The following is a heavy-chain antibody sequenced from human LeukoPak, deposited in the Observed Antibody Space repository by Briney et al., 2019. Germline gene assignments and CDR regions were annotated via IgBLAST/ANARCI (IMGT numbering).Heavy chain of an antibody. D-gene: IGHD6-6*01. CDR1: GLTFSSYP. Sequence: PGGSLTLSCAASGLTFSSYPMSWVRHAPGKGLECVSPISGTGASTYYADSVKGRFTISRDNSKNTLYLQMNSLRAEDTAVYYCAKVTRYSSSSGAFDYWGQGTLVTVSS. CDR2: ISGTGAST. CDR3: AKVTRYSSSSGAFDY. J-gene: IGHJ4*02. V-gene: IGHV3-23*01.